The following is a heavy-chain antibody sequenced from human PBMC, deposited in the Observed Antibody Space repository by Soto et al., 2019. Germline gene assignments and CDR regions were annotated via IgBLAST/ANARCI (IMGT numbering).Heavy chain of an antibody. J-gene: IGHJ6*02. CDR3: ARDYDILTGYPGHYYYYGMDV. Sequence: SVKVSCKASGGTFSSYAISWVRQAPGQGLEWMGGVIPIFGTANYAQKFQGRVTITADESTSTANMELSSLRSEDTAVYYCARDYDILTGYPGHYYYYGMDVWGQGTTVTVSS. D-gene: IGHD3-9*01. V-gene: IGHV1-69*13. CDR1: GGTFSSYA. CDR2: VIPIFGTA.